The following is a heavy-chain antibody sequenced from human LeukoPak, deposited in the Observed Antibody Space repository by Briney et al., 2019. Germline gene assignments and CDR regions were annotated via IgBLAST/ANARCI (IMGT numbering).Heavy chain of an antibody. V-gene: IGHV1-18*01. CDR2: ITPYNGYT. Sequence: ASVKVSCKASGYTFTNHGIHWVRQAPGQGFEWMGWITPYNGYTNYALKFQDRVTMTTDTSTSTVYMELRSLISDDTAVYYCARGATKVTSVIHMDVWGKGTTVIVPS. J-gene: IGHJ6*03. CDR3: ARGATKVTSVIHMDV. D-gene: IGHD4-17*01. CDR1: GYTFTNHG.